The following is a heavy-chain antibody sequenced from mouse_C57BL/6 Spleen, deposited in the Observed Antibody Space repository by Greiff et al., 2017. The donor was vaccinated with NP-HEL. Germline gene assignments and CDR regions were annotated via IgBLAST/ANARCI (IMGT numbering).Heavy chain of an antibody. V-gene: IGHV1-52*01. CDR1: GYTFTSYW. J-gene: IGHJ4*01. CDR3: ARSHYYGSSYAMDY. Sequence: QVQLQQPGAELVRPGSSVKLSCKASGYTFTSYWMHWVKQRPIQGLEWIGNIDPSDSETHYNQKFKDKATLTVDKSSSTAYMQLSSLTSEDYAVYYCARSHYYGSSYAMDYWGQGTSVTVSS. D-gene: IGHD1-1*01. CDR2: IDPSDSET.